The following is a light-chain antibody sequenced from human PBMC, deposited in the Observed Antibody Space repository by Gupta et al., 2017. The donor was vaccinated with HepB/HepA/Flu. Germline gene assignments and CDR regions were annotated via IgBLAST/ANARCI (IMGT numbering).Light chain of an antibody. V-gene: IGLV1-40*01. J-gene: IGLJ2*01. CDR3: QSYDSQLGGSVV. CDR1: SSNIGAAFD. Sequence: QSVLTQPPSVSGAPGQRVTISCIGSSSNIGAAFDVHWYQQVPGTAPKLLIYANSNRPSGVPDRFSGSMSGTSASLAITGLQAEDEAEYYCQSYDSQLGGSVVFGGGTKLTVL. CDR2: ANS.